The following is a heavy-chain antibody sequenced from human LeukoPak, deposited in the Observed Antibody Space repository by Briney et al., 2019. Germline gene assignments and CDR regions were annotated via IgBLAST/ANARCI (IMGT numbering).Heavy chain of an antibody. J-gene: IGHJ4*02. CDR2: INWNGGST. V-gene: IGHV3-20*04. CDR1: GFTFDDYG. Sequence: GGSLRLSCAASGFTFDDYGMSWVRQAPGKGLEWVSGINWNGGSTGYADSVKGRFTISRDNAKNSLYLQMNSLRAEDTALYYCARSYDNSGYIPGPSDYWGQGTLVSVSS. D-gene: IGHD3-22*01. CDR3: ARSYDNSGYIPGPSDY.